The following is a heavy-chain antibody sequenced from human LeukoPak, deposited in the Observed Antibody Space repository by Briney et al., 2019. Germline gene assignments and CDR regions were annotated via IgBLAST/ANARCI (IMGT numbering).Heavy chain of an antibody. CDR1: GGSFSGYY. D-gene: IGHD3-9*01. V-gene: IGHV4-34*01. CDR2: INHSGST. Sequence: SETLSLTCAVYGGSFSGYYWSWIRQPPGKGLEWIGEINHSGSTNYNPSLKSRVTVSVDTSKKQFSLNLRSVTAADTAVYYCARGLHYNILTGGMDVWSQGTTVIVSS. CDR3: ARGLHYNILTGGMDV. J-gene: IGHJ6*02.